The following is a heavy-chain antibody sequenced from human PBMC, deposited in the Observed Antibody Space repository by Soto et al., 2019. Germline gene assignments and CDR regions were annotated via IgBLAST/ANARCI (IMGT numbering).Heavy chain of an antibody. D-gene: IGHD4-17*01. J-gene: IGHJ4*01. CDR1: GFTSTNFW. CDR2: INSDGSGT. CDR3: ARYGLRPSFDY. V-gene: IGHV3-74*01. Sequence: GGSLRLSCAASGFTSTNFWMHWVRQAPGKGLVWVSHINSDGSGTSYADSVKGRFTISRDNAKNTLDLQTNSLRAEDTAVYYCARYGLRPSFDYWGQGILVTVSS.